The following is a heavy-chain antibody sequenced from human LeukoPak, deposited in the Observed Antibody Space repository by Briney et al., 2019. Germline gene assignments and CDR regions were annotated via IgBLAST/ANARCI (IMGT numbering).Heavy chain of an antibody. Sequence: ASVKVSCKASGYTFTSYDINWVRQATGQGLEWMGWMNPNSGNTGYAQKFQGRVTITRNTSISTAYMELSSLRSEDTAVYYCARGGHDYSNYYYFDYWGQGTLVTVSS. CDR2: MNPNSGNT. D-gene: IGHD4-11*01. J-gene: IGHJ4*02. CDR1: GYTFTSYD. CDR3: ARGGHDYSNYYYFDY. V-gene: IGHV1-8*03.